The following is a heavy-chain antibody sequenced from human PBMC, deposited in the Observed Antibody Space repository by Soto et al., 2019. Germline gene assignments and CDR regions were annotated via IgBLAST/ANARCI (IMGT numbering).Heavy chain of an antibody. J-gene: IGHJ5*02. Sequence: GGSLRLSCAASGFTFSSYWMHWVRQTPGKGLVWVSRINTDGSSTSYADSVKGRFTISRDNAKNTLYLQMNSLRAEDTALYYCARVAVAGWGNWFDPWGQGTLVTVSS. CDR1: GFTFSSYW. CDR3: ARVAVAGWGNWFDP. V-gene: IGHV3-74*01. D-gene: IGHD6-19*01. CDR2: INTDGSST.